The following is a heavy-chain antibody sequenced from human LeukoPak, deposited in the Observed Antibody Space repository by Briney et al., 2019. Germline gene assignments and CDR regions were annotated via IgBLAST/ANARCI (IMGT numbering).Heavy chain of an antibody. CDR2: LYASGST. V-gene: IGHV4-61*02. Sequence: TLSLTCTVSGGSISSSSYYWSWIRQPAGKGLEWIGRLYASGSTNYNPSLKSRVTISVDTSKNQFSLKLSPVTAADTAVYYCASWNLDDMFAFDIWGQGTVVTVSS. D-gene: IGHD1-1*01. J-gene: IGHJ3*02. CDR3: ASWNLDDMFAFDI. CDR1: GGSISSSSYY.